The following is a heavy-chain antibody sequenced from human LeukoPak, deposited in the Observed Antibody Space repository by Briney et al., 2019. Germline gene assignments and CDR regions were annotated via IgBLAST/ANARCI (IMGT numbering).Heavy chain of an antibody. V-gene: IGHV4-34*01. D-gene: IGHD3-16*01. Sequence: SETLSLTCAVYGGSFSGYYWSWIRQPPGKGLEWIGEINHSGSTNYNPSLKSRVTISVDTSKNQFSLKLSSVTAADTAVYYCARLVRGYVGGGGQGTLVTVSS. CDR2: INHSGST. CDR1: GGSFSGYY. CDR3: ARLVRGYVGG. J-gene: IGHJ4*02.